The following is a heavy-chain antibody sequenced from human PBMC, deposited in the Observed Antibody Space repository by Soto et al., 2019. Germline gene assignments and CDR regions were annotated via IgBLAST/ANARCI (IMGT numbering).Heavy chain of an antibody. J-gene: IGHJ3*02. V-gene: IGHV3-21*01. Sequence: GGSLRLSCAASGFTFSSYSMNWVRQAPGKGLEWVSSISSSSSYIYYADSVKGRFTISRDNAKNSLYLQMNSLRAEDTAVYYCARDLGIVLMGPNAFDIWGQGTMVTVSS. CDR3: ARDLGIVLMGPNAFDI. D-gene: IGHD2-8*01. CDR1: GFTFSSYS. CDR2: ISSSSSYI.